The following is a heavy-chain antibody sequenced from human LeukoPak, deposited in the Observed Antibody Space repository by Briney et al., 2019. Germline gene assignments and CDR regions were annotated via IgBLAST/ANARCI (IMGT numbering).Heavy chain of an antibody. Sequence: GGSLRLSCAASGFTFSSYAMHWVRQAPGKGLEWVEVISYDGSNKYYADSVKGRFTISRDNSKNTLYLQMNSLRAEDTAVYYCARDRPYCSSTSCYEANYYYYGMDVWGQGTTVTVSS. D-gene: IGHD2-2*01. CDR1: GFTFSSYA. CDR2: ISYDGSNK. CDR3: ARDRPYCSSTSCYEANYYYYGMDV. J-gene: IGHJ6*02. V-gene: IGHV3-30-3*01.